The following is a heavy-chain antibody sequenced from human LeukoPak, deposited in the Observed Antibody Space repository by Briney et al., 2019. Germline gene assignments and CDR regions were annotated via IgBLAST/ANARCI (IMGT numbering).Heavy chain of an antibody. CDR3: ASLTVGATLFDY. J-gene: IGHJ4*02. CDR1: GYTFTSYY. D-gene: IGHD1-26*01. CDR2: INPSGGNT. Sequence: ASVKVSCKASGYTFTSYYMHWVRQAPGQGLEWMGIINPSGGNTSYAQKFQGRVTMTRDTSTSTVYMELSSLRSEDTAVYYCASLTVGATLFDYWGQGTLVTVSS. V-gene: IGHV1-46*01.